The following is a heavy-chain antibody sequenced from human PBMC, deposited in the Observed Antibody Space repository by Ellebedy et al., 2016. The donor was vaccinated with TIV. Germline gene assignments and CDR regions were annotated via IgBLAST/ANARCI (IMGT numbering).Heavy chain of an antibody. V-gene: IGHV3-74*01. D-gene: IGHD5/OR15-5a*01. CDR1: GFTFSTYW. J-gene: IGHJ4*02. CDR3: ARALNHVDTVSTAPLDC. CDR2: INTDGSST. Sequence: GESLKISCAASGFTFSTYWMHWVRQAPGKGLMWVSRINTDGSSTGYADSVKGRFTISRDNSQNTLYLLMNSLRGDDTAIYYCARALNHVDTVSTAPLDCWGQGTLVTVSS.